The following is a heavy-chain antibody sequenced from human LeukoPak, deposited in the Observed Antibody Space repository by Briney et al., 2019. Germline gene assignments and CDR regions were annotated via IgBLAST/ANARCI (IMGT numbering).Heavy chain of an antibody. V-gene: IGHV3-23*01. CDR3: ARPRLGYCSGGSCFDAFDI. J-gene: IGHJ3*02. Sequence: GGSLRLSCAASGFTFSSYAMNCVRQAPGKGLEWVSAISGSGSTTYYADSVKGRFTISRDNSKNTLFLQMNSLTAEDTAIYSCARPRLGYCSGGSCFDAFDIWGQGTMVTVSS. CDR1: GFTFSSYA. CDR2: ISGSGSTT. D-gene: IGHD2-15*01.